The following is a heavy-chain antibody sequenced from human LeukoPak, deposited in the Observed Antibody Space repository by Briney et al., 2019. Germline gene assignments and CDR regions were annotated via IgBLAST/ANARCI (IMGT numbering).Heavy chain of an antibody. CDR1: GFTFSSYA. CDR3: AKELGYCSSTSCSEPQEYYYGMDV. CDR2: TSGSGGST. D-gene: IGHD2-2*01. Sequence: GGSLRLSCAASGFTFSSYAMSWVRQAPGKGLEWVSATSGSGGSTYYADSVKGRFTISRDNSKNTQYLQMNSLRAEDTAVYYCAKELGYCSSTSCSEPQEYYYGMDVWGQGTTVTVSS. J-gene: IGHJ6*02. V-gene: IGHV3-23*01.